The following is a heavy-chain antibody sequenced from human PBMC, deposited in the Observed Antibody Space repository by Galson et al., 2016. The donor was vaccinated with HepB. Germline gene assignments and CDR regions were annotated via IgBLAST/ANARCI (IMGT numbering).Heavy chain of an antibody. Sequence: SLRLSCAASGFTFSTYGIHWVRQAPGKGLEWVALIWHDGNNKYYGDSVKGRFTISRDNSKNTVYLQMNSLRAEDTAVYYCARDSDGGWFIVFDIWGQGTMVTVSS. CDR3: ARDSDGGWFIVFDI. CDR2: IWHDGNNK. J-gene: IGHJ3*02. V-gene: IGHV3-33*01. D-gene: IGHD6-19*01. CDR1: GFTFSTYG.